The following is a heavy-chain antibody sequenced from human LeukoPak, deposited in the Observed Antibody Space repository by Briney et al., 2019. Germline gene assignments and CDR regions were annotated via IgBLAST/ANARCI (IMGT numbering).Heavy chain of an antibody. CDR3: ARGSVPGYCSSTSCTYYYYYMDV. V-gene: IGHV4-59*01. Sequence: SETLSLTCTVSGGSISTYYWSWIRQSPGKGLQWLGYIYHSGTTTYNPSLKSRVTISLDTTKNQISLNVSSVTAADTAVYFCARGSVPGYCSSTSCTYYYYYMDVWGKGTTVTVS. CDR2: IYHSGTT. J-gene: IGHJ6*03. CDR1: GGSISTYY. D-gene: IGHD2-2*01.